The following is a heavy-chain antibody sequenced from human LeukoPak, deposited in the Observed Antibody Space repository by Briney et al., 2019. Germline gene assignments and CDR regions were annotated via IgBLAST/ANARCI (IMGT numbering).Heavy chain of an antibody. V-gene: IGHV3-30*04. Sequence: GRPLRLSCAASGFTFSSYAMHWVRQAPGKGLEWVAVISYDGSNKYYADSVKGRFTISRDNSKNTLYLQMNSLRAEDTAVYYCAREGEDEDYYYGMDVWGKGTTVTVSS. J-gene: IGHJ6*04. D-gene: IGHD1-26*01. CDR1: GFTFSSYA. CDR3: AREGEDEDYYYGMDV. CDR2: ISYDGSNK.